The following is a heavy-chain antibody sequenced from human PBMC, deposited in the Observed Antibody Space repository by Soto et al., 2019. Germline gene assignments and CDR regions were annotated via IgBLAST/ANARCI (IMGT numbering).Heavy chain of an antibody. Sequence: PSETLSLTCTVSGGPISSYYWSWIRQPPGKGLERIGYIYYSGSTNYNPSLKSRVTISVDTSKNQFSLKLNSVTAADTAVYYCARDLWGYCGTDCYPLDVWGQGTTVTSP. CDR1: GGPISSYY. CDR3: ARDLWGYCGTDCYPLDV. D-gene: IGHD2-21*02. V-gene: IGHV4-59*01. J-gene: IGHJ6*02. CDR2: IYYSGST.